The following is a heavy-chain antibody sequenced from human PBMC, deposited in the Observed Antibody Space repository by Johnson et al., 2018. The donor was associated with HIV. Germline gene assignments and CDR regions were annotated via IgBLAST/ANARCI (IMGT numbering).Heavy chain of an antibody. CDR3: AKDRPLYVLHLFGAFDI. CDR1: GITFSSYA. CDR2: ISGSGGRT. Sequence: VQLVESGGGLVQPGGSLRLSCAASGITFSSYAMSWVRQAPGKGLEWVSTISGSGGRTYYADSVKGRFTISRDNSKNTLYLQMNSLRAEDTAVYYCAKDRPLYVLHLFGAFDIWGQGTMVTVSS. V-gene: IGHV3-23*04. D-gene: IGHD2-15*01. J-gene: IGHJ3*02.